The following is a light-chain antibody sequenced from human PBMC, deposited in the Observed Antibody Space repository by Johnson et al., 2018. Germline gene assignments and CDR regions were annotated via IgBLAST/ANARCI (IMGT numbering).Light chain of an antibody. J-gene: IGLJ1*01. CDR1: SSNIGNNY. CDR2: ENN. V-gene: IGLV1-51*02. Sequence: QSVLTQPPSVSAAPGQKVTISCSGSSSNIGNNYVSWYQQLPGTAPKLLIYENNKRPSGITDRFSGSKSGTSATLGITGLQTGDEADYYCGTWDSSLSAGNVFGTGTKFTVL. CDR3: GTWDSSLSAGNV.